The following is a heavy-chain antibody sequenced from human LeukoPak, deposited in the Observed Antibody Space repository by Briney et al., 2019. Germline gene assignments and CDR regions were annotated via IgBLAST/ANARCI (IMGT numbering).Heavy chain of an antibody. Sequence: GGSLRLSCAATGFTFSNFAMHWVRQAPGKGLEWVAVVSYDGSYKYYADSVKGRFTISRDNSKNTLYLQMNSLRAEDTAVYYCARAPRYGAAYYFDYWGQGTLVTVSS. V-gene: IGHV3-30*04. J-gene: IGHJ4*02. CDR2: VSYDGSYK. D-gene: IGHD1-1*01. CDR3: ARAPRYGAAYYFDY. CDR1: GFTFSNFA.